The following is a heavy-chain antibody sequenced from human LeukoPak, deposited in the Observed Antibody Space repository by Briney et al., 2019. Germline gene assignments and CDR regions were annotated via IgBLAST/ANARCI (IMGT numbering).Heavy chain of an antibody. Sequence: GGSLRLSCAASGFTLSSYYMSWVRQAPGKGLEWVSVMYSGGGTYHADSVKGRFIISRDSSRNTLHLQMNSLGPEDTAVYYCARLYGGNSVGDCWGQGTLVTVSS. V-gene: IGHV3-66*02. CDR2: MYSGGGT. CDR1: GFTLSSYY. CDR3: ARLYGGNSVGDC. D-gene: IGHD4-23*01. J-gene: IGHJ4*01.